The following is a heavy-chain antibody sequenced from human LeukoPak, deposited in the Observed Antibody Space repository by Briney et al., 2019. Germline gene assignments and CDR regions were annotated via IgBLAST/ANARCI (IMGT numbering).Heavy chain of an antibody. Sequence: SETLSLTCAVYGGPFSGYYWSWIRQPPGKGLEWIGEINHSGSTNYNPSLKSRVTISVDTSKNQFSLKLSSVTAADTAVYYCAGTYYYDSSGYYYPGGYWGQGTLVTVSS. CDR1: GGPFSGYY. J-gene: IGHJ4*02. V-gene: IGHV4-34*01. CDR2: INHSGST. CDR3: AGTYYYDSSGYYYPGGY. D-gene: IGHD3-22*01.